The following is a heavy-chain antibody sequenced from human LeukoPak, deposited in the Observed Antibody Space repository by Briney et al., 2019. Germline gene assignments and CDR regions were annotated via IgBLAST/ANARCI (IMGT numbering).Heavy chain of an antibody. CDR2: ISSSSSYT. V-gene: IGHV3-11*06. Sequence: PGGSLRLSCAASGFTFSDYYMSWIRQAPGKGLEWVSYISSSSSYTNYADSVKGRFTISRDNAKNSLYLQMNSLRAEDTAVYYCVSDDSSGYYSGYWGQGTLVAVSS. CDR3: VSDDSSGYYSGY. CDR1: GFTFSDYY. J-gene: IGHJ4*02. D-gene: IGHD3-22*01.